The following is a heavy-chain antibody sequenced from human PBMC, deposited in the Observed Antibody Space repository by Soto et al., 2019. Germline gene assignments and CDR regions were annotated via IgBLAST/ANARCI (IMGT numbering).Heavy chain of an antibody. J-gene: IGHJ6*02. CDR1: GFSLSTIGVG. Sequence: QITLKESGPTLVKPTQTLTLTCTFSGFSLSTIGVGVGWIRQPPGKALEWLALIYWDDDKRYSPSLKSRLTVSKDTSKNHVVLTMTNMDPVDTATYYCVQSRWGGDCLQSYSSHSYYGLDVWGQGTTVTVSS. CDR2: IYWDDDK. V-gene: IGHV2-5*02. D-gene: IGHD2-21*02. CDR3: VQSRWGGDCLQSYSSHSYYGLDV.